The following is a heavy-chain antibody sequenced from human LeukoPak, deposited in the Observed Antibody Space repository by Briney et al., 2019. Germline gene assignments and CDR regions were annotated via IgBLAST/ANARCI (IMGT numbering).Heavy chain of an antibody. CDR3: ARERDGYPDY. D-gene: IGHD5-24*01. V-gene: IGHV3-21*01. CDR1: GFTFSSYS. CDR2: ISSSSSYI. J-gene: IGHJ4*02. Sequence: GGSLRLSCAASGFTFSSYSMNWVRQAPGKGLVWVSSISSSSSYIYYADSVKGRFTISRDNAKNSLYLQMNSLRAEDTAVYYCARERDGYPDYWGQGTLVTVSS.